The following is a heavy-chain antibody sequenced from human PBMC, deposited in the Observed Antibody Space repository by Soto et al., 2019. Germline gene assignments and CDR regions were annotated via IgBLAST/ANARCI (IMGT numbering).Heavy chain of an antibody. D-gene: IGHD1-26*01. CDR3: SADHPHMAMGWPV. J-gene: IGHJ6*02. CDR2: IVVVSGST. Sequence: SVKVSCKAPGFDFGSFGIQFLRQTRGRGLEWIGWIVVVSGSTNYARQFQGRVAISRDMSSSTAYLDLYDLKSDDTAVYFCSADHPHMAMGWPVWGQGTTVTVSS. CDR1: GFDFGSFG. V-gene: IGHV1-58*02.